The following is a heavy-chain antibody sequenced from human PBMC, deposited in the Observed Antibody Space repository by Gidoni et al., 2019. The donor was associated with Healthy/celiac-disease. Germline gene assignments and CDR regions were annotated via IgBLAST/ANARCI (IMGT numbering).Heavy chain of an antibody. J-gene: IGHJ5*02. CDR1: GGSFSGYS. D-gene: IGHD3-3*01. Sequence: QVQLQQWGAGLLKPSETLSLTCAVYGGSFSGYSWSWIRQPPGKGLEWIGEINHSGSTNYNPSLKSRVTISVDTSKNQFSLKLSSVTAADTAVYYCARGPITIFGVVPAWFDPWGQGTLVTVSS. CDR3: ARGPITIFGVVPAWFDP. CDR2: INHSGST. V-gene: IGHV4-34*01.